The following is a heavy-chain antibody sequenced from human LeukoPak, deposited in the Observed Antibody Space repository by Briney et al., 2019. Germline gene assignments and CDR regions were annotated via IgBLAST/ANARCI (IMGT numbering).Heavy chain of an antibody. J-gene: IGHJ4*02. CDR3: AKVASGYCSGGGCYVDY. V-gene: IGHV3-23*01. Sequence: GGSLRLSCAASGFTFSTYGMTWVLQAPGKGLEWVSFITSTGVSTYYADSVKGRFTISRDNSKNTLSLQMSSLRAEDTAVYYCAKVASGYCSGGGCYVDYWGQGTLVTVSS. D-gene: IGHD2-15*01. CDR2: ITSTGVST. CDR1: GFTFSTYG.